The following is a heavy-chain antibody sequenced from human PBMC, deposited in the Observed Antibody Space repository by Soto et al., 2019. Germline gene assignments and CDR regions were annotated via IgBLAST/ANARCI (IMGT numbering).Heavy chain of an antibody. CDR2: ISYDGSNK. J-gene: IGHJ4*02. D-gene: IGHD2-2*01. Sequence: QVQLVESGGGVVQPGRSLRLSCAASGFTFSSYGMHWVRQAPGKGLEWVAVISYDGSNKYYADSVKGRFTISRDNSKNTLYLQMNSLRAEDTAVYYCAKDRAGRDIVVVPAALPLDYWGQGTLVTVSS. CDR3: AKDRAGRDIVVVPAALPLDY. V-gene: IGHV3-30*18. CDR1: GFTFSSYG.